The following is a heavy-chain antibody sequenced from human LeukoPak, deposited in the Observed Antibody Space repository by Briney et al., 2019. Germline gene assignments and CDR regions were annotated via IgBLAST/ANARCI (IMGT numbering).Heavy chain of an antibody. Sequence: SETLSLTCTVSGGSISSYHWSWIRQPAGKGLEWIGRIYTSGSTNYNPSLKSRVTMSVDTSKNQFSLKLSSVTAADTAVYYCASSIAARPSAFDYWGQGTLVTVSS. V-gene: IGHV4-4*07. CDR2: IYTSGST. J-gene: IGHJ4*02. D-gene: IGHD6-6*01. CDR3: ASSIAARPSAFDY. CDR1: GGSISSYH.